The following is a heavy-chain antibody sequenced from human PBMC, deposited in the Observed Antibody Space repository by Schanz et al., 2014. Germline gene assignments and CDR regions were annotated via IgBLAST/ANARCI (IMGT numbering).Heavy chain of an antibody. J-gene: IGHJ6*02. CDR2: IYYSGST. CDR3: AREDRYCHGLDV. V-gene: IGHV4-30-2*01. Sequence: QLQLQESGSGLVKPSQTLSLTCAVSGGSISRGFYSWNWIRQPPGRGLGWIGCIYYSGSTYYNPSLKTRVTFSIDGSKDQSTLSLNAVTAADTAVYYCAREDRYCHGLDVWGQGTTVTVS. CDR1: GGSISRGFYS.